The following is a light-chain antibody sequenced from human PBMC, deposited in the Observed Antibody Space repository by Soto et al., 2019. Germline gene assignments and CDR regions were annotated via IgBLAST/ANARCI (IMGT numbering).Light chain of an antibody. V-gene: IGKV3-20*01. CDR3: THHAGSSYT. CDR2: GAS. Sequence: PGERATLSCRASQSVSSNYLVLYQQKPGQAPRPLTYGASTRATGIPERFSSSGSGTDFTLTISILEPEDFAVYYWTHHAGSSYTFGQGTNLEIK. J-gene: IGKJ2*01. CDR1: QSVSSNY.